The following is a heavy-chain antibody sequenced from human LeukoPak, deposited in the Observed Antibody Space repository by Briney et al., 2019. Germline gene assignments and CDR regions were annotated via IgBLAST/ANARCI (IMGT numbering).Heavy chain of an antibody. CDR1: GFTFSSYA. V-gene: IGHV3-64*01. CDR2: ISSNGGST. CDR3: ARDQTVTRPFEY. D-gene: IGHD4-17*01. J-gene: IGHJ4*02. Sequence: PGGSLRLSCAASGFTFSSYAMHWVRQAPGKGLEYVSAISSNGGSTYYANSVKGRFTISRDNSKNTLYLQMGSLRAEDMAVYYCARDQTVTRPFEYWGQGTLVTVSS.